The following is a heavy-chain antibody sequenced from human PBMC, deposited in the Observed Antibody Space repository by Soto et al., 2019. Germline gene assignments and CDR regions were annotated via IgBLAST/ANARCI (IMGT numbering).Heavy chain of an antibody. J-gene: IGHJ3*02. CDR3: AKDPVVGTRRAFDI. CDR2: ISGSGGST. CDR1: GFTFSNFA. D-gene: IGHD1-26*01. V-gene: IGHV3-23*01. Sequence: EVELLESRGGLVQPGGSLRLSCAASGFTFSNFAMNWVRQAPGKGLEWVSAISGSGGSTYYADSVKGRFTISRDNSKNTLYLQMNSLRAEDTAVYYCAKDPVVGTRRAFDIWGQGTIVTVSS.